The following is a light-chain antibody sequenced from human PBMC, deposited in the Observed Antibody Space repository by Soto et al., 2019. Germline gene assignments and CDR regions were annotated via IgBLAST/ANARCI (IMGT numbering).Light chain of an antibody. CDR1: QSVGSTY. CDR3: QHYGRSPIT. J-gene: IGKJ5*01. CDR2: GAS. Sequence: EIVLTQSPGTLSLSPGERATLSCRASQSVGSTYLAWYQRKPGQAPRLLISGASSRATGIPDRFSGSGSATDFTLTISRLEPEDFALYYCQHYGRSPITFGQGTRLEI. V-gene: IGKV3-20*01.